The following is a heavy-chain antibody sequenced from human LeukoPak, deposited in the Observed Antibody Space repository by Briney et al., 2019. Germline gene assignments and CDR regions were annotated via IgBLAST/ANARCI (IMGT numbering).Heavy chain of an antibody. J-gene: IGHJ6*02. D-gene: IGHD2-15*01. V-gene: IGHV3-23*01. CDR3: ARDGYCSGGSCYSGLHYYYYGMDV. CDR2: ISGSGGST. Sequence: GGSLRLSCAASGFTFSSYAMSWVRQAPGKGLEWVSAISGSGGSTYYADSVKGRFTISRDNAKNSLYLQMNSLRAEDTAVYYCARDGYCSGGSCYSGLHYYYYGMDVWGQGTRSPSP. CDR1: GFTFSSYA.